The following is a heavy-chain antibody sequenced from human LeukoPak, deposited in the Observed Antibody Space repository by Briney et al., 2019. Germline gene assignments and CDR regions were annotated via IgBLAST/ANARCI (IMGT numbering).Heavy chain of an antibody. CDR1: GFTFSSYG. D-gene: IGHD3-9*01. CDR3: AKDRDILSSIFDY. V-gene: IGHV3-30*18. J-gene: IGHJ4*02. CDR2: ISYDGSNK. Sequence: GGSLRLSCAASGFTFSSYGMHWVRQAPGKGLEWVAVISYDGSNKYYADSVKGRFTISRDNSKNTLYLQMNSLRAEDTAVYYCAKDRDILSSIFDYWGQGTQVTVSS.